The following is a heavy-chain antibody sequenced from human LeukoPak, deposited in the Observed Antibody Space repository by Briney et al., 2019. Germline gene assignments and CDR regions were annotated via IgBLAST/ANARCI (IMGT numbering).Heavy chain of an antibody. CDR3: ARDWGGRSAVAGTFDY. J-gene: IGHJ4*02. V-gene: IGHV3-48*03. CDR1: GFTFSSYE. D-gene: IGHD6-19*01. Sequence: GGSLRLSCAASGFTFSSYEMNWVRQAPGKGLGWVSYISSSGSTIYYADSVKGRFTISRDNAKNSLYLQMNSLRAEDTAVYYCARDWGGRSAVAGTFDYWGQGTLVTVSS. CDR2: ISSSGSTI.